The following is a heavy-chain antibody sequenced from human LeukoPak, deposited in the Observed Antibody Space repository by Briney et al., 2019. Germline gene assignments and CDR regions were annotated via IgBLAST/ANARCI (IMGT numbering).Heavy chain of an antibody. CDR1: GFTFSSYW. CDR3: ARVSSGSYFGYYYYYMDV. J-gene: IGHJ6*03. D-gene: IGHD1-26*01. CDR2: INSDGSST. Sequence: PGGSLRLSCAASGFTFSSYWMHWVRQAPGKGLVWVSRINSDGSSTSYADSVEGRFTISRDNAKNTLYLQMNSLRAGDTAVYYCARVSSGSYFGYYYYYMDVWGKGTTVTVSS. V-gene: IGHV3-74*01.